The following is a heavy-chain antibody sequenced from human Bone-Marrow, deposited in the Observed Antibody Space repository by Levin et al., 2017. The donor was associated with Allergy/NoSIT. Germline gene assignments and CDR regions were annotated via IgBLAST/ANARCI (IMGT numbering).Heavy chain of an antibody. J-gene: IGHJ4*02. CDR3: ARGGYSYGHNGEY. CDR1: GFIVSSNY. Sequence: GGSLRLSCAATGFIVSSNYMSWVRQAPGKGLEWVSVIYRGGSTYYADSVKGRFTISRDNSKNTVYLQMNSLRAEDTAVYYCARGGYSYGHNGEYWGQGTLVTVSP. D-gene: IGHD5-18*01. V-gene: IGHV3-53*01. CDR2: IYRGGST.